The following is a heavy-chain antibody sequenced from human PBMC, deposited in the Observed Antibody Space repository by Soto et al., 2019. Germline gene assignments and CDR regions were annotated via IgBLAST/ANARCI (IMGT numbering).Heavy chain of an antibody. J-gene: IGHJ6*02. CDR2: ISYDGGHK. D-gene: IGHD4-4*01. CDR3: ARVKTDYSNPRGPFFFYGMDV. V-gene: IGHV3-30-3*01. Sequence: QVQLVESGGGVVHPERSLRLSCSASEFTFSSYAMHWVRQAPGKGLEWVAGISYDGGHKFYGDSVRGRFTISRDSSKTTVFLQMNSLRPEDTAAYYCARVKTDYSNPRGPFFFYGMDVWGQGNPGHRLV. CDR1: EFTFSSYA.